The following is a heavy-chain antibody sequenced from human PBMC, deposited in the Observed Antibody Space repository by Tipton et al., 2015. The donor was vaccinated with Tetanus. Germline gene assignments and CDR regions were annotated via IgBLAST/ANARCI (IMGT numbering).Heavy chain of an antibody. D-gene: IGHD6-6*01. CDR1: GGSLSRGGYY. V-gene: IGHV4-31*03. CDR3: ARDQARGARGWNYFDS. CDR2: TYFSGST. J-gene: IGHJ4*02. Sequence: TLSLTCTVSGGSLSRGGYYWTWIRQNPGKGLEWIGDTYFSGSTYYSPSLKSRVTISVDTSKNQFSLGLNSVTAADTAVYYCARDQARGARGWNYFDSWGQGTLVTVSS.